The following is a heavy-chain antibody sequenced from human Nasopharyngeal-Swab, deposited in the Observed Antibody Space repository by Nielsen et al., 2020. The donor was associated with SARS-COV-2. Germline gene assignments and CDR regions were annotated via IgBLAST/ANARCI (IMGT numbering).Heavy chain of an antibody. D-gene: IGHD3-10*01. J-gene: IGHJ4*02. CDR2: TSYSGST. Sequence: SETLSLTCTVSGDSITSSNYYWTWLRQPPGKGLEWIGCTSYSGSTFYNPSLKSRLNISIDTSKSQFSLNLTSVTAADMAVYYCAGEATHHCGSGSYSRFDRWGQGSLVTVSS. V-gene: IGHV4-30-4*01. CDR1: GDSITSSNYY. CDR3: AGEATHHCGSGSYSRFDR.